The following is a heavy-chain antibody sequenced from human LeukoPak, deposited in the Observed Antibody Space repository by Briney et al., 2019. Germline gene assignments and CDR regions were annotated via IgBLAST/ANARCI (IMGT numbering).Heavy chain of an antibody. CDR3: ARDTGTTYYGSGSYRLDY. CDR2: IYYSGIT. CDR1: GGSISSYY. V-gene: IGHV4-59*12. D-gene: IGHD3-10*01. J-gene: IGHJ4*02. Sequence: SETLSLTCTVSGGSISSYYWSWIRQPPGKGLEWIGSIYYSGITNYNPSLKSRVSISVDKSKNQFSLKLSSVTAADTAVYYCARDTGTTYYGSGSYRLDYWGQGTLVTVSA.